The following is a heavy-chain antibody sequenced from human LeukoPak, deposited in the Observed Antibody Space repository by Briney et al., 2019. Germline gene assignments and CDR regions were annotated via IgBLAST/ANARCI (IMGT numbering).Heavy chain of an antibody. Sequence: GGSLRLSCAASGFTFKNYSMNWVRQAPGKGLEWVSSISSSGFLRYHADSMEGRFTISRDNTENSLYLQMNSLRVDDTAVYYCVRAAFAVGATRFFDYWGQGTLVTVSS. V-gene: IGHV3-21*06. D-gene: IGHD1-26*01. CDR1: GFTFKNYS. CDR3: VRAAFAVGATRFFDY. J-gene: IGHJ4*02. CDR2: ISSSGFLR.